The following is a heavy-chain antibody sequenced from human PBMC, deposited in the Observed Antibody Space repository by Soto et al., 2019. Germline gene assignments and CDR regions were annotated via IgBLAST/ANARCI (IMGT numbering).Heavy chain of an antibody. CDR2: ISYDGSNK. CDR3: ARDFFLLYYFDY. D-gene: IGHD3-3*01. J-gene: IGHJ4*02. CDR1: GFTFSSYA. V-gene: IGHV3-30-3*01. Sequence: QVQLVESGGGVVQPGRSLRLSCAASGFTFSSYAMHWVRQAPGKGLEWVAVISYDGSNKYYADSVKGRFTISRDNSKNTLYLQMNSLRAEDTAVYYCARDFFLLYYFDYWGQGTLVTVSS.